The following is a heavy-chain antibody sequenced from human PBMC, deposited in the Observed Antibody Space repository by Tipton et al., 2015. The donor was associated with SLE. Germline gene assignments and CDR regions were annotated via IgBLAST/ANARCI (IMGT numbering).Heavy chain of an antibody. J-gene: IGHJ5*02. V-gene: IGHV3-33*08. CDR3: VGSLAVTNWFDP. CDR2: IWYDGSNK. D-gene: IGHD4-17*01. CDR1: GFTFTGYL. Sequence: SLRLSCAASGFTFTGYLMSWVRQAPGKGLEWVAVIWYDGSNKYYTDSVKGRFTISRDNSKNTLYLQMNSLRAEDTAVYFCVGSLAVTNWFDPWGQGTLVTVSS.